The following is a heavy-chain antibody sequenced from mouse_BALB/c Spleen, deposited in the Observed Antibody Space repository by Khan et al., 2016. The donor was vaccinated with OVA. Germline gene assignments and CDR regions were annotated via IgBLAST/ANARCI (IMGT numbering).Heavy chain of an antibody. CDR2: ISPGSGDT. Sequence: QVRLQQSGAELARPGASVKLSCKASGYTFTDYYINWVKQRTGQGLEWIGEISPGSGDTYYNERFKGKATLTADKSSSTAYMQLSSLTSEASAVYFCARRNYCGYTFAYWGQGTLVTVPA. CDR1: GYTFTDYY. D-gene: IGHD1-2*01. J-gene: IGHJ3*01. CDR3: ARRNYCGYTFAY. V-gene: IGHV1-77*01.